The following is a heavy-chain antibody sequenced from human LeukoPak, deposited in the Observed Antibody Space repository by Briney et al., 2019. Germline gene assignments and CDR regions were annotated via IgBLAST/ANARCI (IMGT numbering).Heavy chain of an antibody. CDR2: INPNSGGT. CDR3: ARVRYDSSGYFY. V-gene: IGHV1-2*06. D-gene: IGHD3-22*01. Sequence: ASVKVSCKASGYTFTGYYMHWVRQAPGQGHEWMGRINPNSGGTNYAQKFQGRVTMTRDTSISTAYMELSRLRSDDTAVYYCARVRYDSSGYFYWGQGTLVTVSS. CDR1: GYTFTGYY. J-gene: IGHJ4*02.